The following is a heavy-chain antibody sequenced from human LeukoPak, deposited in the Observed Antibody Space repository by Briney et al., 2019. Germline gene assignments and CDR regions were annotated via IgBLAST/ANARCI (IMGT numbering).Heavy chain of an antibody. CDR2: MSTSGST. CDR1: GGSISRSNYY. Sequence: SETLSLTCTVSGGSISRSNYYWSWIRQPAGKGLEWIGRMSTSGSTNSNPSLKSRVTFSVDTSKNQFSMELSSVTAADTAVYYCARVKYYASGNYPTFDSWGQGTLVTVSS. D-gene: IGHD3-10*01. J-gene: IGHJ4*02. V-gene: IGHV4-61*02. CDR3: ARVKYYASGNYPTFDS.